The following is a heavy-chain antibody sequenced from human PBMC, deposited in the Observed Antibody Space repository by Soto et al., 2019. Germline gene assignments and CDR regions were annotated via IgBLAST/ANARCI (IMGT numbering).Heavy chain of an antibody. CDR2: ISGSSGST. J-gene: IGHJ4*02. CDR3: GRLPNCSNGKCYGYYFDY. V-gene: IGHV1-18*01. D-gene: IGHD2-2*01. CDR1: GYTFTMYG. Sequence: QVQLVQSGPEMKKPGASVRVSCSTSGYTFTMYGITWVRQTPGQGLEWMGWISGSSGSTEYAEKFRDRVTMTTDTSTNTAYMDLRSLRSDDTAVYYCGRLPNCSNGKCYGYYFDYWGQGTLVTVSS.